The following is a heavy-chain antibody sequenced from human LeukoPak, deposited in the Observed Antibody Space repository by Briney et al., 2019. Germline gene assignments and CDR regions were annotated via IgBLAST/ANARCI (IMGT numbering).Heavy chain of an antibody. D-gene: IGHD3-22*01. CDR1: GYRFTNYA. CDR3: ARGESVVVTGMGL. J-gene: IGHJ4*02. V-gene: IGHV7-4-1*02. Sequence: ASVKVSCKTSGYRFTNYAINWVRQAPGQGLEYMGWINTNNGEPTYAQGFTGRFVFSLDTSVTTAFLQISSLQGEDTAVYYCARGESVVVTGMGLWGQGTLVTVSS. CDR2: INTNNGEP.